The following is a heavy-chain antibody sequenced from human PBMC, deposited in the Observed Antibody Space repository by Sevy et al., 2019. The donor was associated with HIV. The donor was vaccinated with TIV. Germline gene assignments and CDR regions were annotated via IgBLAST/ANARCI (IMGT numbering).Heavy chain of an antibody. CDR3: ARAYCSGGSCYSLAY. D-gene: IGHD2-15*01. J-gene: IGHJ4*02. V-gene: IGHV1-18*01. CDR1: GYTFTSYR. Sequence: ASVKVSCKASGYTFTSYRVSWVRQAPGQGLEWMGWISAYNGDTHCAQKFQGRVTMTTDTPTSTAYMDLRSLRSDDTAVYYCARAYCSGGSCYSLAYWGQGTLVTVSS. CDR2: ISAYNGDT.